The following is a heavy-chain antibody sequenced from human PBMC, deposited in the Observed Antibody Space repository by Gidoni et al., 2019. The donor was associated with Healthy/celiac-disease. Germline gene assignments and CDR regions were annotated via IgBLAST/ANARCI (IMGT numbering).Heavy chain of an antibody. CDR2: IFSNDEK. CDR1: GFSLSNARMG. Sequence: QVPLKESGPVLEKPTETLTLTCTVSGFSLSNARMGVSWIRQPPGKALEWLAHIFSNDEKSYSTSLKSRLTISKDTSKSQVVLTMTNMDPVDTATYYCARIQLDTAMVKSNWFDPWGQGTLVTVSS. J-gene: IGHJ5*02. V-gene: IGHV2-26*01. D-gene: IGHD5-18*01. CDR3: ARIQLDTAMVKSNWFDP.